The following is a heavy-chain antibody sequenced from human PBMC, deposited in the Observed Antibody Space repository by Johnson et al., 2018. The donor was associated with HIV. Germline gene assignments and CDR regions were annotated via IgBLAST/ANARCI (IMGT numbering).Heavy chain of an antibody. D-gene: IGHD5-18*01. J-gene: IGHJ3*02. CDR1: GFTVSSNY. CDR3: ARGAMGAFDI. CDR2: FYSGGST. V-gene: IGHV3-66*01. Sequence: VQLVESGGGLVPPGGSPRLFCVASGFTVSSNYMSWVRQAPGKGLEWVSVFYSGGSTDYADSVKCRFTISRYNSKNTLYIQMNSIRAGYTVVYYCARGAMGAFDIWGQVTMVTVSS.